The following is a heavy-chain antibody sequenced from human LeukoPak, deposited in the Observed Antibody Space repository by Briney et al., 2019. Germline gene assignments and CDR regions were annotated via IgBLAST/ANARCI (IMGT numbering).Heavy chain of an antibody. CDR3: ARGRVRVPDY. CDR1: GYTFTSYD. D-gene: IGHD2-21*01. V-gene: IGHV1-8*01. J-gene: IGHJ4*02. CDR2: TNPNSGNT. Sequence: GASVKVTCKASGYTFTSYDINWVRQATGQGLEWMGWTNPNSGNTGYAQKFQGRVTMTRNTSTSTAYMELSSLRSEDTAVYYCARGRVRVPDYWGQGTLVTVSS.